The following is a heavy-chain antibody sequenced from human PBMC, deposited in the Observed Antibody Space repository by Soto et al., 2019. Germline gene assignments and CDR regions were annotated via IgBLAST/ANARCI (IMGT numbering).Heavy chain of an antibody. CDR3: ARHHTILTGYYGRDYGMDV. CDR1: GGSISSGDYY. V-gene: IGHV4-30-4*01. J-gene: IGHJ6*02. CDR2: IYYSGST. Sequence: PSETLSLTCTVSGGSISSGDYYWSWIRQPPGKGLEWIGYIYYSGSTNYNPSLKSRVTISVDTSKNQFSLKLSSVTAADTAVYYCARHHTILTGYYGRDYGMDVWGQGTTVTVSS. D-gene: IGHD3-9*01.